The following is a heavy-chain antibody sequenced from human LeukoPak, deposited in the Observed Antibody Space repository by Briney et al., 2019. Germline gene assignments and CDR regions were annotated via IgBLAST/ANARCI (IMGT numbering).Heavy chain of an antibody. J-gene: IGHJ4*02. CDR3: ARDRDYVDY. Sequence: QPGRSLRLSCAASGFTFSSYGMHWVRQAPGKGLEWVAVISYDGSNKYYADSVKGRFTISRDNSKNTLYLQMNSLRAEDTAVYYCARDRDYVDYWGQGTLVTVSS. V-gene: IGHV3-30*03. CDR2: ISYDGSNK. CDR1: GFTFSSYG.